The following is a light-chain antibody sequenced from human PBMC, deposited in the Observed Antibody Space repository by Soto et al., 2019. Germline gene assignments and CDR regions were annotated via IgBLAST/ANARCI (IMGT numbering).Light chain of an antibody. CDR1: SGHSSYA. V-gene: IGLV4-69*01. CDR3: QTWGTGEV. Sequence: QPVLTQSPSASASLGASVKLTCTLSSGHSSYAIAWHQQQPEKGPRYLMKLNSDGSHSKGDGIPDRCSGSSSGAERYLTISNLQSEDEADYYCQTWGTGEVFGGGTKLTVL. J-gene: IGLJ2*01. CDR2: LNSDGSH.